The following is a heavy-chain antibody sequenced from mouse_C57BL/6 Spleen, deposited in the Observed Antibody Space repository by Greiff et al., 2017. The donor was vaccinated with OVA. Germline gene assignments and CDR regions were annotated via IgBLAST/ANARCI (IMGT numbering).Heavy chain of an antibody. V-gene: IGHV5-4*03. CDR1: GFTFSSYA. D-gene: IGHD2-10*02. CDR3: ARYCNYGGAMDY. Sequence: EVKLEESGGGLVKPGGSLKLSCAASGFTFSSYAMSWVRQTPEKRLEWVATISDGGSYTYYPDNVKGRFTISRDNAKNNLYLQMSHLKSEDTAMYYCARYCNYGGAMDYWGQGTSVTVSS. CDR2: ISDGGSYT. J-gene: IGHJ4*01.